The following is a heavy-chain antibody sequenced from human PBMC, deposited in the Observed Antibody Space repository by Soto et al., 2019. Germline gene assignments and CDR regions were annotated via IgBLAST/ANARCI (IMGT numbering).Heavy chain of an antibody. D-gene: IGHD2-2*01. CDR2: INSDGSST. J-gene: IGHJ6*02. CDR3: AVFADIVVVPAPYYYYGMDV. CDR1: GFTFSSYW. Sequence: EVQLVESGGGLVQPGGSLRLSCAASGFTFSSYWMHWVRQAPGKGLVWVSRINSDGSSTSYADSVKGRFTISRDNAKNTLYLQMNSLRAEDTAVYYCAVFADIVVVPAPYYYYGMDVWGQGTTVTVSS. V-gene: IGHV3-74*01.